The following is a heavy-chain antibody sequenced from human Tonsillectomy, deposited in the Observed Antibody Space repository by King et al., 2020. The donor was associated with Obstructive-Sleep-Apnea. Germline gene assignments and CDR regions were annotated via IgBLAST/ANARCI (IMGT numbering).Heavy chain of an antibody. CDR2: ISATADVA. J-gene: IGHJ4*02. Sequence: VQLVESGGGLVQPGGSLRLSCAASGFTFSNYAMSWVRQAPGKGLEWVSAISATADVAYYADSGKGRFTISRDNSKNTLYLQMNTLRAEDTAVYYCAKDHNYSDDIPDPFDHWGQGTLVTVSS. CDR1: GFTFSNYA. D-gene: IGHD4-17*01. CDR3: AKDHNYSDDIPDPFDH. V-gene: IGHV3-23*04.